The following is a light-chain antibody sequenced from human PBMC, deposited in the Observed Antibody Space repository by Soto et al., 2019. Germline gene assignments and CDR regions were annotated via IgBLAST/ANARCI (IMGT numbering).Light chain of an antibody. CDR2: EVR. CDR1: MRDVGAYNL. CDR3: SAYTDRRTLV. J-gene: IGLJ3*02. Sequence: QSVLTQPASVSGSDGQSITISCSGTMRDVGAYNLVSWYQQHPGTAPKLIIYEVRNRPSGISSRFSGSRSGNTASLTISGLQPEDEGDYYCSAYTDRRTLVFGGGT. V-gene: IGLV2-14*01.